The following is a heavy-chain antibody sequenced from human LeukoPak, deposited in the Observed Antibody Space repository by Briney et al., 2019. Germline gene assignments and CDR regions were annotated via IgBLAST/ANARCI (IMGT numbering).Heavy chain of an antibody. V-gene: IGHV4-61*01. D-gene: IGHD6-13*01. J-gene: IGHJ4*02. CDR3: ARERIAAAGTLDY. CDR1: GGSVSSGSYY. CDR2: IYYSGST. Sequence: PSETLSLTCTVSGGSVSSGSYYWSWIRQPPGKGLEWIGYIYYSGSTNYNPSLKSRDTISVDTSKNQFSLKLSSVTAADTAVYYCARERIAAAGTLDYWGQGTLVTVSS.